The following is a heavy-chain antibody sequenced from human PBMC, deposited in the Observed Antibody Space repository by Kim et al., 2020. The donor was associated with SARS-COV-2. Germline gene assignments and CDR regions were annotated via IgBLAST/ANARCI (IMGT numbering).Heavy chain of an antibody. V-gene: IGHV3-30*01. CDR3: ARGDYYGSGSYYSYFDY. J-gene: IGHJ4*02. Sequence: VKGRFTHTRDNSKNTLYLQMNSLRAEDTAVYYCARGDYYGSGSYYSYFDYWGQGTLVTVSS. D-gene: IGHD3-10*01.